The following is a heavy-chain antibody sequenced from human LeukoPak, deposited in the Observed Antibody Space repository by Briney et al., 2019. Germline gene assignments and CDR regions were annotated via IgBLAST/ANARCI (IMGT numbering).Heavy chain of an antibody. Sequence: PGGSLRLSCAASGFTVSSNYMSWVRQAPGKGLEWVSVIYSGGSTYYADSVKGRFTISRDNSKNTLYLQMNSLRAEDTAVYYCARGPTYDSSARGNWFDPWGQGTLVTVSS. V-gene: IGHV3-66*01. CDR2: IYSGGST. J-gene: IGHJ5*02. D-gene: IGHD3-22*01. CDR3: ARGPTYDSSARGNWFDP. CDR1: GFTVSSNY.